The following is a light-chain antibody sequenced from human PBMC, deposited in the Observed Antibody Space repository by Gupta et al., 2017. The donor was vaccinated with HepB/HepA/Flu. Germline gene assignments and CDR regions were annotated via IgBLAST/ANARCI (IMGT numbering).Light chain of an antibody. J-gene: IGKJ4*01. CDR1: QSISSW. V-gene: IGKV1-5*03. Sequence: DIQMTQSPSTLSSSLGDRVTITFRASQSISSWLAWYQQKPGKAPKLLIYKASSLESGVPSRFSGSGSGTEFTLTISSLHPDDFATYYCQQYNSYSLTFGGGTKVEIK. CDR3: QQYNSYSLT. CDR2: KAS.